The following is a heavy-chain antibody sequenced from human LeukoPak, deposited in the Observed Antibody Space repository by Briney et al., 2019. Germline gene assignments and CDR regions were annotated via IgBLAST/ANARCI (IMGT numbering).Heavy chain of an antibody. CDR1: GYSISSGY. CDR3: AKDRLPEVLLWFGEIAY. CDR2: ISGSGGST. D-gene: IGHD3-10*01. J-gene: IGHJ4*02. V-gene: IGHV3-23*01. Sequence: PSETLSLTCTVSGYSISSGYFWGWIRQPPGKGLEWVSAISGSGGSTYYADSVKGRFTISRDNSKNTLYLQMNSLRAEDTAVYYCAKDRLPEVLLWFGEIAYWGQGTLVTVSS.